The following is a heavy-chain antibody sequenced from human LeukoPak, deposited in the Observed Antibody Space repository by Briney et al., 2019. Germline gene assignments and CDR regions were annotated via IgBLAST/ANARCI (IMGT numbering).Heavy chain of an antibody. J-gene: IGHJ3*01. CDR2: IWYDGSNK. D-gene: IGHD5-24*01. Sequence: PGGSLRLSCAASGFTFSSYGMHWVRQAPGKGLEWVAVIWYDGSNKYYADSVKGRFTISRDNSKNTLYLQMNSLRAEDTALYYCARTRDGYNSGAFDLWGQGTMVTVSS. CDR3: ARTRDGYNSGAFDL. CDR1: GFTFSSYG. V-gene: IGHV3-33*01.